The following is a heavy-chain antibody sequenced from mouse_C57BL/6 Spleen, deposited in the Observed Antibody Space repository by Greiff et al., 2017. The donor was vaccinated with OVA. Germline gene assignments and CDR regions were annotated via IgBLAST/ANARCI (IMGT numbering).Heavy chain of an antibody. Sequence: VQLQQSGAELVKPGASVKISCKASGYAFSSYWMNWVKQRPGKGLEWIGQIYPGDGDTNYNGKFKGKATLTADKSSSTAYMQLSSLTSEDSAVYFCARDSHYYGSSFYWYFDVWGTGTTVTVSS. J-gene: IGHJ1*03. CDR1: GYAFSSYW. CDR2: IYPGDGDT. CDR3: ARDSHYYGSSFYWYFDV. V-gene: IGHV1-80*01. D-gene: IGHD1-1*01.